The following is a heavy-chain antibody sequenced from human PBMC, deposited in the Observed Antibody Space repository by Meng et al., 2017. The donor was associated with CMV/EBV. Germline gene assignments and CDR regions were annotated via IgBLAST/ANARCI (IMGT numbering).Heavy chain of an antibody. Sequence: ASVKVSCKASGYTFTGYYMHWVRQAPGQGLEWMGWINPDSGGTNYAQKFQGRVTVTRDTSISTAYMELSSLRSDDTAVYYCARGVGGTLWHDYWGQGTLVTVSS. J-gene: IGHJ4*02. CDR3: ARGVGGTLWHDY. CDR2: INPDSGGT. D-gene: IGHD1-26*01. CDR1: GYTFTGYY. V-gene: IGHV1-2*02.